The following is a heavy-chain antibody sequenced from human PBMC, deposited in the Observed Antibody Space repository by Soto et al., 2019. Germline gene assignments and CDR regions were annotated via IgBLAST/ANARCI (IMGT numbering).Heavy chain of an antibody. CDR2: ISCDGSRQ. CDR3: AKDPRYSSAWYLKGYYFDS. Sequence: QVQLVESGGGVVQPGRSLSLSCADSGFTFSTYTIHWVRQAQGKGLEWVAVISCDGSRQYYADSVKGRFAVSRDIYKDTVYLQINSLRPEDTAVYYCAKDPRYSSAWYLKGYYFDSCGQGTLVTVSS. D-gene: IGHD6-19*01. V-gene: IGHV3-30*18. J-gene: IGHJ4*02. CDR1: GFTFSTYT.